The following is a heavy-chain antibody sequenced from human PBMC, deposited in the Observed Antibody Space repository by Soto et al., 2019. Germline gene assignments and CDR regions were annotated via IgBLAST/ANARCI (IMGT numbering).Heavy chain of an antibody. J-gene: IGHJ4*02. CDR1: GYTFSSYY. D-gene: IGHD2-21*02. V-gene: IGHV1-46*03. CDR2: INPSGGYT. Sequence: SVKVSCKASGYTFSSYYMNWVRQAPGQGLEWLGIINPSGGYTTYAQRFLGRVTMTSDTSTSTVHMELGSLTSEDTAVYYCARGGGIVVVTATYDHWGQGTLVTVSS. CDR3: ARGGGIVVVTATYDH.